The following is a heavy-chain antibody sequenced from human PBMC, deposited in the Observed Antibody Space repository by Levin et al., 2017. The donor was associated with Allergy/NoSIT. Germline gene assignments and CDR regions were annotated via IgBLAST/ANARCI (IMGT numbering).Heavy chain of an antibody. D-gene: IGHD6-6*01. CDR2: ISGSGGST. CDR1: GFTFSSYA. Sequence: GESLKISCAASGFTFSSYAMSWVRQAPGKGLEWVAGISGSGGSTYYADSMKGRFIISRDNSKNTLYLQMNSLRAEDTAVYYCAKEGIAVRLAPSWGQGTLVTVSS. CDR3: AKEGIAVRLAPS. J-gene: IGHJ5*02. V-gene: IGHV3-23*01.